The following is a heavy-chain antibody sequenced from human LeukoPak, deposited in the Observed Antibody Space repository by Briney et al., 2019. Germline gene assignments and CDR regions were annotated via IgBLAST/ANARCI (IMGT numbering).Heavy chain of an antibody. CDR2: IKQDGSEK. CDR1: GFTFSDYW. J-gene: IGHJ4*02. CDR3: ARDRDYGSGRSYGLFDY. V-gene: IGHV3-7*01. D-gene: IGHD3-10*01. Sequence: GGSLRLSCGASGFTFSDYWMSCVRQAPGKGLEWGANIKQDGSEKYYLDSVKGRFTISRDNAKNSLYLQMNSLRAEDTAVYYCARDRDYGSGRSYGLFDYWGQGSLVTVSS.